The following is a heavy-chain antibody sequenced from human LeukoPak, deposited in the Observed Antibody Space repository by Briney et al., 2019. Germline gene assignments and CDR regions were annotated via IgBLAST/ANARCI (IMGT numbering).Heavy chain of an antibody. CDR2: ISSTSDYI. CDR3: AKALYYYGSGSYFDY. CDR1: GFTFSSFT. J-gene: IGHJ4*02. Sequence: GGSLRLSCVASGFTFSSFTMNWVRQAPGRGLEWVSSISSTSDYIYYADSVKGRFTISRDNSKNTLYLQMNSLRAEDTAVYYCAKALYYYGSGSYFDYWGQGTLVTVSS. V-gene: IGHV3-21*04. D-gene: IGHD3-10*01.